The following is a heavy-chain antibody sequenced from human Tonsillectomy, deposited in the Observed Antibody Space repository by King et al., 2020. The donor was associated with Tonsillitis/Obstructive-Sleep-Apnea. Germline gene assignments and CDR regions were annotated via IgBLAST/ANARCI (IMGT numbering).Heavy chain of an antibody. J-gene: IGHJ4*02. CDR3: ARAPGYCTTTSCPFDY. Sequence: VQLQESGPGLVKPSGTLSLTCAVSGGSIDGDNWWSWVRQPPGKGLEWIGEIYHSGSTNYNPSLKSRVTISVGKSKSHFSLRLSSGTAADPAMYYCARAPGYCTTTSCPFDYGGQGTLVTVSS. CDR1: GGSIDGDNW. V-gene: IGHV4-4*02. D-gene: IGHD2-2*03. CDR2: IYHSGST.